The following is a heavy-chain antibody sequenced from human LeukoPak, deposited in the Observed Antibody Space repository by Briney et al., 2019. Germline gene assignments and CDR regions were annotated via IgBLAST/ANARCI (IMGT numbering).Heavy chain of an antibody. V-gene: IGHV4-34*01. CDR1: GGSFSGYY. CDR2: INHSGST. CDR3: ARHVLYNAMGV. Sequence: SETLSLTCAVYGGSFSGYYWSWIRQPPGKGLEWIGEINHSGSTYYNPSLKSRVTISVDTSKNQFSLNLSSVTAADTAVYYCARHVLYNAMGVWGQGTTVTVSS. J-gene: IGHJ6*02.